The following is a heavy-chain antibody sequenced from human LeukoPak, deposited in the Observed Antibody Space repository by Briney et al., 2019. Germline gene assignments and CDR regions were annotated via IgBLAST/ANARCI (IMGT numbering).Heavy chain of an antibody. D-gene: IGHD6-13*01. CDR2: ISAYNGNT. J-gene: IGHJ6*03. Sequence: ASVTVSCKASGYTFTSYGISWVRQAPGQGLEWMGWISAYNGNTNYAQKLQGRVTMTTDTSTSTAYMELRSLRSDDTAVYYCARVIQLVTSYYYYYYMDVWGKGTTVTVSS. CDR3: ARVIQLVTSYYYYYYMDV. CDR1: GYTFTSYG. V-gene: IGHV1-18*01.